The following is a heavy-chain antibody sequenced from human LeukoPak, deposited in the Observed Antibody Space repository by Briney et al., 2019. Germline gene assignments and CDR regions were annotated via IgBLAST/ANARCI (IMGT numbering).Heavy chain of an antibody. CDR2: VNPRNGGT. J-gene: IGHJ6*03. Sequence: ASVKVSCKASGYPFTGYYVHWVRQAPGHGLEWMGWVNPRNGGTHSAQKFQGRVSMTGDTSMTTAYMELSSLTSDDTAVYYCATGAQYGLRGVAYFYYMHVWGTGTTVTVSS. D-gene: IGHD3-10*01. CDR3: ATGAQYGLRGVAYFYYMHV. CDR1: GYPFTGYY. V-gene: IGHV1-2*02.